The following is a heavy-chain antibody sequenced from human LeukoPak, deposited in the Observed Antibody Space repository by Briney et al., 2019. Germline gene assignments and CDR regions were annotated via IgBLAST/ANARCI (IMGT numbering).Heavy chain of an antibody. D-gene: IGHD6-13*01. CDR3: AREGSIAAAGITLYYYYGMDV. V-gene: IGHV4-39*07. CDR1: GGSISSSNYY. CDR2: IYYSGST. Sequence: SETLSLTCTVSGGSISSSNYYWGWIRQPPGKGLEWIGSIYYSGSTYYNPSLKSRVTISVDTSKNQFSLKLSSVTAADTAVYYCAREGSIAAAGITLYYYYGMDVWGQGTTVTVSS. J-gene: IGHJ6*02.